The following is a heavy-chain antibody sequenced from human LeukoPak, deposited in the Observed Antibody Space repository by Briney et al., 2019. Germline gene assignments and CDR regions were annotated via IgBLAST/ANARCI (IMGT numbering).Heavy chain of an antibody. Sequence: GGSLRLSCAASGFMFSSYWMSWVRQAPGKGLEWVANIKQDGSEKYYVDSVKGRFTISRDNAKNSLYLQMNSLRAEDTAVYYCARDSTSHPATYYDFWSGYFDYYYGMDVWGQGTTVTVSS. J-gene: IGHJ6*02. D-gene: IGHD3-3*01. CDR1: GFMFSSYW. CDR2: IKQDGSEK. V-gene: IGHV3-7*01. CDR3: ARDSTSHPATYYDFWSGYFDYYYGMDV.